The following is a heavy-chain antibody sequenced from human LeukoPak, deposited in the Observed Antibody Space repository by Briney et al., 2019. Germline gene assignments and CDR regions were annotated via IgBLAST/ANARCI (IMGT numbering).Heavy chain of an antibody. J-gene: IGHJ4*02. CDR3: ASRFGDHDVDY. D-gene: IGHD3-10*01. CDR2: ISTGSSPI. CDR1: GFTFSIYS. V-gene: IGHV3-48*01. Sequence: GGSLRLSCAACGFTFSIYSMIWVRRAPGKGREWVSYISTGSSPIYYADSVKGRFTIPRDNAKNSLFRQMNSLRAEDTAVYYCASRFGDHDVDYWGQGTLVTVSS.